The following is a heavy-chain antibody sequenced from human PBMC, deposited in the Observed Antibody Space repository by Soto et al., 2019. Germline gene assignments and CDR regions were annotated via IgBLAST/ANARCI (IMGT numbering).Heavy chain of an antibody. J-gene: IGHJ4*02. V-gene: IGHV3-23*01. CDR1: GFTITTHA. CDR2: ISGGAGST. Sequence: GSLRLSCAVSGFTITTHAIIWVRQGPGKGLGWVSGISGGAGSTYYADSVKGRFTISRDNPKNALYLQMNSLRAEDTAVYYCAKEGYVSGFFWGQGTLVTVSS. CDR3: AKEGYVSGFF. D-gene: IGHD3-10*01.